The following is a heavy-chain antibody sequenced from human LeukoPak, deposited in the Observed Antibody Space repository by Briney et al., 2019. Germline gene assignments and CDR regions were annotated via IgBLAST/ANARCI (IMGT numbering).Heavy chain of an antibody. CDR2: ISYDGSNK. Sequence: PGRSLRLSCAASGFTFSSYGMHWGRQAPGKGLEWVAVISYDGSNKYYADSVKGRFTISRDNSKNPLYLQMNSLRAEDTAVYYCAKAFYDFWSGGRYGMDVWAQGPTVTVSS. CDR1: GFTFSSYG. CDR3: AKAFYDFWSGGRYGMDV. D-gene: IGHD3-3*01. V-gene: IGHV3-30*18. J-gene: IGHJ6*02.